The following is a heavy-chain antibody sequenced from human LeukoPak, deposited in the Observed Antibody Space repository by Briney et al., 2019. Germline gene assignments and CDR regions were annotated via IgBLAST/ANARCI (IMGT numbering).Heavy chain of an antibody. Sequence: ASVKVSCKASGYTFTSYYMHWVRQAPGQGLEWMGIINPSGGSTSYAQKFQGRVTMTRDTSTSTVYMELSSLRSEDTAVYYCARDLRTIFGVVTAYYFDYWGQGTLVTVSS. D-gene: IGHD3-3*01. CDR1: GYTFTSYY. CDR3: ARDLRTIFGVVTAYYFDY. J-gene: IGHJ4*02. CDR2: INPSGGST. V-gene: IGHV1-46*01.